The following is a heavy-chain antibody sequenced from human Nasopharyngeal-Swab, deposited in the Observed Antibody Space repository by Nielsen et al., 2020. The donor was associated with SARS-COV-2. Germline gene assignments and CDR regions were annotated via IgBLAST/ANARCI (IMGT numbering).Heavy chain of an antibody. V-gene: IGHV2-70*01. D-gene: IGHD3/OR15-3a*01. Sequence: WIRQPPGKALEWLALIDWDDDKYNSTSLKTRLTISKDTSKNQVALTMTNMDPVDTAAYYCARIPPLDYYFDYWGQGTLVTVSS. CDR2: IDWDDDK. J-gene: IGHJ4*02. CDR3: ARIPPLDYYFDY.